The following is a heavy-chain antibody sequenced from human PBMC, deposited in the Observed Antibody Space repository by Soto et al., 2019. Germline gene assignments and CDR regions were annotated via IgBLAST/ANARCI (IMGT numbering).Heavy chain of an antibody. J-gene: IGHJ6*02. CDR2: IDPSDSYT. V-gene: IGHV5-10-1*01. Sequence: GESLKISCKGSGYSFTSYWISWVRQMPGKGLEWMGRIDPSDSYTNYSPSFQGHVTISADKSISTAYLQWSSLTASDTAMYYCAGLYDSSGYYYVYGMDVWGQGTTVTVSS. CDR3: AGLYDSSGYYYVYGMDV. D-gene: IGHD3-22*01. CDR1: GYSFTSYW.